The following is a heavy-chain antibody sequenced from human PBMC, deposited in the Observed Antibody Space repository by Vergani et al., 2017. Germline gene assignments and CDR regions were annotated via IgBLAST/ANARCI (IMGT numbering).Heavy chain of an antibody. J-gene: IGHJ4*02. CDR3: AKCMDLVSFAIDY. CDR1: GFTFDDYA. CDR2: INWDGASI. Sequence: EVQLVESGGAVVQPGRSLTISCAASGFTFDDYAMHWVRQAPGKALEWVSLINWDGASIYYADSVWGRFTISSDNSKNSLYLHMNSLRPEDTALYYCAKCMDLVSFAIDYWGQGTLVTVSS. D-gene: IGHD5/OR15-5a*01. V-gene: IGHV3-43D*04.